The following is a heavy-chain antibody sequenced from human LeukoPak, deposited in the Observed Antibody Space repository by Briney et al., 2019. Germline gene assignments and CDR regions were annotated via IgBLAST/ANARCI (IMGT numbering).Heavy chain of an antibody. CDR1: GLTLSSYA. J-gene: IGHJ4*02. Sequence: GGSLRLSCAASGLTLSSYAMSWVRQAPGKGLEWVSAISGSGGSTYYADSVKGRFTVSRDNSKNTLYLQMNSLRAEDTAVYYCAKAEETGFDYWGQGTLVTVSS. CDR3: AKAEETGFDY. V-gene: IGHV3-23*01. CDR2: ISGSGGST.